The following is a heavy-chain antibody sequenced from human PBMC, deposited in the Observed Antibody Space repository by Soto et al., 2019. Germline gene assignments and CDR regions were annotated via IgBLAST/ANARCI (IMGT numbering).Heavy chain of an antibody. CDR1: GGSISSYY. J-gene: IGHJ4*02. Sequence: SETLSLTCTASGGSISSYYWSWIRQPPGKGLEWIGYIYYSGSTNYNSSLKSRVTISVDTSKNQLSLKLSSVTAADTAVYYCARATYYYDSSGYYGYYFDYWGQGTLVTVSS. D-gene: IGHD3-22*01. CDR3: ARATYYYDSSGYYGYYFDY. CDR2: IYYSGST. V-gene: IGHV4-59*01.